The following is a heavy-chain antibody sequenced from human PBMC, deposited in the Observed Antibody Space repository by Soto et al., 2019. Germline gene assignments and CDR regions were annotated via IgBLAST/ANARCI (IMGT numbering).Heavy chain of an antibody. D-gene: IGHD5-12*01. J-gene: IGHJ6*02. CDR1: GFTFSTYA. CDR2: ISYHGSKK. V-gene: IGHV3-30-3*01. Sequence: QVQLVESGGGVVQPGRSLRLSCAASGFTFSTYAMHWVRQAPGKGLEWVALISYHGSKKYHADSVKGRFTISRDNSKNTLYLQMNSLRPEDKAVYFCARGGTDSTYYYGMDVWGQGTTVTVSS. CDR3: ARGGTDSTYYYGMDV.